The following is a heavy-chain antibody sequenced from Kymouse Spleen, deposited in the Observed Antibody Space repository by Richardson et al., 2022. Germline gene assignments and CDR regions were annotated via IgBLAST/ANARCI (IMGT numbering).Heavy chain of an antibody. J-gene: IGHJ6*02. D-gene: IGHD6-6*01. Sequence: QVQLVESGGGVVQPGRSLRLSCAASGFTFSSYGMHWVRQAPGKGLEWVAVIWYDGSNKYYADSVKGRFTISRDNSKNTLYLQMNSLRAEDTAVYYCASIAARLLLLLRYGRLGPRDHGHRLL. CDR1: GFTFSSYG. CDR2: IWYDGSNK. CDR3: ASIAARLLLLLRYGR. V-gene: IGHV3-33*01.